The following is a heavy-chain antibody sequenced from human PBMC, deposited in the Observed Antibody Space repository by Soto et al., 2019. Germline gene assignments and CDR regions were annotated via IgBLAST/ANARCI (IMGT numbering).Heavy chain of an antibody. D-gene: IGHD4-17*01. CDR2: VYYSGTT. Sequence: SETLSLTCSVSGGSVSDKTYYWSWIRQPPGKRLEWIGYVYYSGTTNYNPSLKSRVTISVDLSKNQFSLRLSSVTTADTALYYCARTTAVPNTLRSRYFFDYWGQGTLVTVSS. CDR1: GGSVSDKTYY. V-gene: IGHV4-61*01. CDR3: ARTTAVPNTLRSRYFFDY. J-gene: IGHJ4*02.